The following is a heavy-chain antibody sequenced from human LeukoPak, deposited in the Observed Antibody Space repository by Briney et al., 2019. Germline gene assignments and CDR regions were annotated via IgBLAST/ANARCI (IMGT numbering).Heavy chain of an antibody. CDR3: ARGKRCSTGWYYFDY. V-gene: IGHV3-66*01. CDR2: IYSGGST. CDR1: GFTVSSNY. Sequence: GGSLRLSCAASGFTVSSNYMSRVRQAPGKGLEWVSVIYSGGSTYYADSVKGRFTISRDNSKNTLNLQMNSLRAEDTAVYYCARGKRCSTGWYYFDYWGQGTLVTVSS. D-gene: IGHD6-19*01. J-gene: IGHJ4*02.